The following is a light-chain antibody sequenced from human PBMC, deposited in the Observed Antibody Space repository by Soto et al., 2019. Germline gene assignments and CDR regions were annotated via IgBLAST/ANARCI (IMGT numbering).Light chain of an antibody. CDR2: DVT. J-gene: IGLJ1*01. V-gene: IGLV2-14*01. CDR3: GSITRSSTSV. CDR1: SSVVGGFEY. Sequence: QSALSQPASVSGSPGQSITISCTWTSSVVGGFEYVSWYQHQPGKAPKLIIYDVTKRPSGVSNRFSGSKSGNTASLTISGIQAEDEGDYYCGSITRSSTSVFGTGTKVTVL.